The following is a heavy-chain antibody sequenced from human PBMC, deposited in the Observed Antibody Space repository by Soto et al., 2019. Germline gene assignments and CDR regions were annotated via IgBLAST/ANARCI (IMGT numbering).Heavy chain of an antibody. D-gene: IGHD3-22*01. V-gene: IGHV3-33*01. J-gene: IGHJ4*02. CDR3: ARWGFSIGYYCDY. CDR1: GFTFSSYG. Sequence: GGSLRLSCAASGFTFSSYGMHWVRQAPGKGLEWVAVIWYDGSNKYYADSVKGRFTISRDNSKNTLYLQMNSLRAEDTAVYYCARWGFSIGYYCDYWGQGTLVTVSS. CDR2: IWYDGSNK.